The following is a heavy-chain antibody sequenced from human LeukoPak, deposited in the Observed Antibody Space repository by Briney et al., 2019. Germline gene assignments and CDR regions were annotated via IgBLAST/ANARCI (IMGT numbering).Heavy chain of an antibody. D-gene: IGHD5-12*01. CDR2: ISGSDPGT. CDR1: GFTFKNYA. Sequence: GGSLRLSCVASGFTFKNYAMSWVRRVPGKGLEWVSAISGSDPGTYYADSVRGRFTISRDNSKNTLYLQMKSLRAEDTAVYYCAKGGGYEAQYYYYYLDVWGKGTTVTISS. CDR3: AKGGGYEAQYYYYYLDV. V-gene: IGHV3-23*01. J-gene: IGHJ6*03.